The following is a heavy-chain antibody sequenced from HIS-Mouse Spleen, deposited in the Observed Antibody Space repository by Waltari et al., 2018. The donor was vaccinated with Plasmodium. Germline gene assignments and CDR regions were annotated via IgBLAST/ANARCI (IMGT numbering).Heavy chain of an antibody. CDR2: IKQVGSEK. CDR3: ESSWYWYFDL. V-gene: IGHV3-7*01. D-gene: IGHD6-13*01. Sequence: QLLESGAGLVQPGGSLILSCSASVFPFSRFWMSWVGQAPGKGLEWVANIKQVGSEKYYVDSVKGRFTISRDNAKNSLYLQMNSRRAEDTAVYYCESSWYWYFDLWGRGTLVTVSS. J-gene: IGHJ2*01. CDR1: VFPFSRFW.